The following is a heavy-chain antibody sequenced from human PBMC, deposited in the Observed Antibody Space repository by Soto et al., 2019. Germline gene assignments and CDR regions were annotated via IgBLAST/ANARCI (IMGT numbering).Heavy chain of an antibody. CDR2: INPNSGGT. CDR3: ARAIAAADTTFDY. V-gene: IGHV1-2*02. CDR1: GYTFTGYY. Sequence: GASVKVSCKASGYTFTGYYMHWVRQAPGQGLEWMGWINPNSGGTNYAQKLQGRVTMTTDTSTSTAYMELRSLRSDDTAVYYCARAIAAADTTFDYWGQGTLVTVSS. J-gene: IGHJ4*02. D-gene: IGHD6-13*01.